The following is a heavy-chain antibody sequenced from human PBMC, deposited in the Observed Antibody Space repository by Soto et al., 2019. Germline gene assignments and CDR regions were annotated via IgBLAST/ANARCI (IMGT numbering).Heavy chain of an antibody. Sequence: GGSLRLSCAASGFTVTSNYMIWVRQAPGKGLEWVSVIYTDGRTHYADSVKGRFTISREAFKNMLFLQMNSLKASDSALYYCARGKYSSPRGGLDVWGQGTPVTVSS. CDR1: GFTVTSNY. D-gene: IGHD4-4*01. CDR3: ARGKYSSPRGGLDV. CDR2: IYTDGRT. J-gene: IGHJ6*02. V-gene: IGHV3-66*01.